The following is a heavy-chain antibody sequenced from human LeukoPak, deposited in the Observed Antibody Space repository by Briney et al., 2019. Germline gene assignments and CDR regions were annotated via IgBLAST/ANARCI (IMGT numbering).Heavy chain of an antibody. Sequence: SETLSLTCAVSGYSISSGFSWGWIRQPPGKGLEWIATISHSGSTNYKSTLQSRLSISMDTSKNQFSLRLTSVTAADTAVYYCAREGAVPGIDPWGQGTLVTVSS. CDR1: GYSISSGFS. J-gene: IGHJ5*02. CDR2: ISHSGST. CDR3: AREGAVPGIDP. D-gene: IGHD3-16*01. V-gene: IGHV4-38-2*02.